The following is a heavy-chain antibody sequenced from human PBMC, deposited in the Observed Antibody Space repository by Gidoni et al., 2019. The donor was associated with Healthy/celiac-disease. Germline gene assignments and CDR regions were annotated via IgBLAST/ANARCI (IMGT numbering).Heavy chain of an antibody. CDR2: IGTAGDT. V-gene: IGHV3-13*04. Sequence: EVQLVESGGGLVQPGWSLRLSCAASGFPFTSYDMHWVRQATGKGLEWVSAIGTAGDTYYPGSVKGRFTISRENAKNSLYLQMNSLRAGDTAVYYCARDRGGIAAADSGMDVWGQGTTVTVSS. J-gene: IGHJ6*02. D-gene: IGHD6-13*01. CDR3: ARDRGGIAAADSGMDV. CDR1: GFPFTSYD.